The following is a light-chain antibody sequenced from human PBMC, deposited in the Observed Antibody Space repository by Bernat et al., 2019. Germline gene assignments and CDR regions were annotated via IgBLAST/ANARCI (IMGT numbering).Light chain of an antibody. CDR3: CSYAGSFNWV. V-gene: IGLV2-11*01. CDR2: DVS. Sequence: QSALTQPRSVSGSPGQSGTISCTGTSRDVGTYKYVSWYQQHPGKAPKGRIYDVSNRPSGVPDRFSGSKSGNTASLTISGLQADAEADYYCCSYAGSFNWVFGGGTKVTVL. CDR1: SRDVGTYKY. J-gene: IGLJ3*02.